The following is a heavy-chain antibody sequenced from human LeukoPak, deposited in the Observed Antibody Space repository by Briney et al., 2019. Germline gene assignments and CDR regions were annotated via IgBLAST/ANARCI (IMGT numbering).Heavy chain of an antibody. CDR1: GFTFSNYV. Sequence: GGSLRLSCAASGFTFSNYVMGWVRQAPGKGLEWVSGISGSGGSTNYADSVKGRFTISRDNSKNMLFLQINSLRGEDTAVYYCIAGGWSTDAFEMWGQGTTVTVSS. CDR3: IAGGWSTDAFEM. V-gene: IGHV3-23*01. D-gene: IGHD6-19*01. CDR2: ISGSGGST. J-gene: IGHJ3*02.